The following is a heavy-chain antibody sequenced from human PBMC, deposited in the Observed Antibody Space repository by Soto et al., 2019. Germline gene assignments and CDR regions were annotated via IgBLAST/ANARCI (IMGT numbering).Heavy chain of an antibody. CDR1: RFTFSNYW. CDR2: IKQDGSEK. V-gene: IGHV3-7*01. J-gene: IGHJ4*02. Sequence: EVQLVESGGGLVQPGGSLRLSCAASRFTFSNYWMSWVRQAPGKGLEWVANIKQDGSEKYYVDSVKGRFTISRDNAKNSLYLQMNSLRAEDTAVYYCAREPNSIDYWGQGNLVTVSS. D-gene: IGHD2-15*01. CDR3: AREPNSIDY.